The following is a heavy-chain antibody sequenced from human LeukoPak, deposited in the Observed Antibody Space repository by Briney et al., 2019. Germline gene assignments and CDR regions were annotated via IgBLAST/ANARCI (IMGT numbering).Heavy chain of an antibody. J-gene: IGHJ4*02. V-gene: IGHV3-15*01. CDR2: IKSRTDGGTT. D-gene: IGHD3-22*01. Sequence: GGSLRLSCAASGFTFSSYWMSWVRQAPGKGLEWVGRIKSRTDGGTTDYAAPVKGRFTISRDDSKNTLYVQMNSLKTEDTAIYYCTTESYDSSGYYFFDYWGQGTLVTVSS. CDR3: TTESYDSSGYYFFDY. CDR1: GFTFSSYW.